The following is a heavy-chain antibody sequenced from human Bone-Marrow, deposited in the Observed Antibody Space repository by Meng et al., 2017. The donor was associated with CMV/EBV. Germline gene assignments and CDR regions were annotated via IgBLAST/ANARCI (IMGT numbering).Heavy chain of an antibody. Sequence: ASVKVSCKASGYIFTGYYIHWVRQAPGQGLEWMGSINPNSGGTNYAQKFQGRVTMTRDTSISTAYMELSRLRSDDTAVYYCARYSRNIAVDPRFDYWGQGPRVTVSS. J-gene: IGHJ4*02. V-gene: IGHV1-2*02. CDR2: INPNSGGT. CDR1: GYIFTGYY. CDR3: ARYSRNIAVDPRFDY. D-gene: IGHD6-19*01.